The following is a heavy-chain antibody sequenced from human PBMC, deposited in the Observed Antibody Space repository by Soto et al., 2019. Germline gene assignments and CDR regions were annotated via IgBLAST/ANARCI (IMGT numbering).Heavy chain of an antibody. CDR3: ARGTFKVYASFDY. V-gene: IGHV1-69*01. J-gene: IGHJ4*02. CDR2: IIPIFGTA. D-gene: IGHD2-8*01. CDR1: GGTFSSYA. Sequence: QVQLVQSGAEVKKPGSSVKVSCKASGGTFSSYAISWVRQAPGQGLEWMGGIIPIFGTANYAQKFQGRVTITANESTSTAYMEMRSLRSEDTAVYYCARGTFKVYASFDYWGQGTLVTVSS.